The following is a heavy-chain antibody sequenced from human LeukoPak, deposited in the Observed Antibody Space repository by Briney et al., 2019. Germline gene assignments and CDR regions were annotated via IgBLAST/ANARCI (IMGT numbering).Heavy chain of an antibody. CDR3: ARSRYSSGPGDAFDI. J-gene: IGHJ3*02. CDR1: GGSISSSSYY. D-gene: IGHD6-19*01. V-gene: IGHV4-39*07. CDR2: IYYSGST. Sequence: SETLSLACTVYGGSISSSSYYWGWIRQPPGKGLEWIGSIYYSGSTYYNPSLKSRVTISVDTSKNQFSLKLSSVTAADTAVYYCARSRYSSGPGDAFDIWGQGTMVTVSS.